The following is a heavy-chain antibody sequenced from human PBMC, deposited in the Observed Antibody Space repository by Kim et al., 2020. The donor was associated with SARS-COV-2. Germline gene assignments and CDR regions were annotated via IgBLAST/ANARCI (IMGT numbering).Heavy chain of an antibody. D-gene: IGHD2-15*01. V-gene: IGHV1-46*01. Sequence: ASVKVSCKASGYTFTTYYLHWVRQAPGQGLELMAMINTSDGNTSYAQRFQGRVTMTRDTSTTTVYMELSSLTSEDTAVYYCASNRRGSVCTVFDFWGQGTLVTVSS. CDR3: ASNRRGSVCTVFDF. J-gene: IGHJ4*02. CDR2: INTSDGNT. CDR1: GYTFTTYY.